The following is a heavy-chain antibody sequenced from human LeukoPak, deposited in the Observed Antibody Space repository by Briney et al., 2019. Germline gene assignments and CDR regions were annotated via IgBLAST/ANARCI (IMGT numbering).Heavy chain of an antibody. D-gene: IGHD3-10*01. CDR1: GFTFDDYA. CDR2: ISWNSGSI. J-gene: IGHJ3*02. CDR3: AKDMGGSGSSDAFDI. V-gene: IGHV3-9*01. Sequence: QSGGSLRLSCAASGFTFDDYAMHWVRQAPGKGLEWVSGISWNSGSIGYADSVKGRFTISRDNAKNSLYLQMNSLRAEDTALYYCAKDMGGSGSSDAFDIWGQGTMVTVSS.